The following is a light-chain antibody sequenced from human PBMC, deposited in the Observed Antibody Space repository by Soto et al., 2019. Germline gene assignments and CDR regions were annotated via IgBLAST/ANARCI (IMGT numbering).Light chain of an antibody. CDR3: QQYKTFLGT. CDR2: KAS. J-gene: IGKJ1*01. Sequence: DIQMTQSPSTLSASVGDRVTITCRASQTVSSWLAWYQQKPGKAPKLLIYKASSLESGVPSRFTGSGTGTEFTLTISILQPDDFATYYCQQYKTFLGTFGQGTKVEI. CDR1: QTVSSW. V-gene: IGKV1-5*03.